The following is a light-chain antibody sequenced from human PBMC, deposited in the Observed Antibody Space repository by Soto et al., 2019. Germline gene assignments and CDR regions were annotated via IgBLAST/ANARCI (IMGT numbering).Light chain of an antibody. CDR1: QSISSSF. Sequence: EIVLTQSPGILSLSPGERASLSCGASQSISSSFLAWYQQKPGQAPRLLIYGASSRATGIPDRFSGGGSGTDFTLTITRLEPEDFAVYYCQQYDSSPITFGQGTRLEIK. J-gene: IGKJ5*01. V-gene: IGKV3-20*01. CDR2: GAS. CDR3: QQYDSSPIT.